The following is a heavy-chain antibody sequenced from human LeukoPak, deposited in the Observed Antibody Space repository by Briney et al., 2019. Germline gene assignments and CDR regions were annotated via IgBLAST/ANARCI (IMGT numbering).Heavy chain of an antibody. CDR3: ARQSRGYSYGMDV. Sequence: GESLQISCKGSGYSFTSYWIGWVRPLPGKGLEWVGIIYPGDSDTRYSPSFQGQVTISADKSISTAYLQWSSLKASDTAMYYCARQSRGYSYGMDVWGQGTTVTVSS. D-gene: IGHD5-18*01. CDR1: GYSFTSYW. V-gene: IGHV5-51*01. CDR2: IYPGDSDT. J-gene: IGHJ6*02.